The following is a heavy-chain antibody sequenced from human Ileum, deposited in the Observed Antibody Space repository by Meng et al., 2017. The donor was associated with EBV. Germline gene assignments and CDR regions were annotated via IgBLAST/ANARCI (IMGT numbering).Heavy chain of an antibody. J-gene: IGHJ4*02. D-gene: IGHD6-19*01. V-gene: IGHV3-33*01. Sequence: GRGVELGWGVVQAGRSLGVSCGACGLTVCNYGVYGVRQAQGKGLEWVSVIWYDGSNKYYGDSVKGRFTVSRDNSKNTVSLQMNSLRVEDTAVYYCARLGSGWAADYWGQGTLVTVSS. CDR1: GLTVCNYG. CDR2: IWYDGSNK. CDR3: ARLGSGWAADY.